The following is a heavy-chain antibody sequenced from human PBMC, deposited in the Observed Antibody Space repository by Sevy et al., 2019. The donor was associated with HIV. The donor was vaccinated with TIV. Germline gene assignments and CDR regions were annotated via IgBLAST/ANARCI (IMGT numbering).Heavy chain of an antibody. CDR2: IIPIFGTA. CDR3: AGELAAGGSYYYYYGMDV. Sequence: ASVKVSCKASGGTFSSYAISWVRQAPGQGLEWMGGIIPIFGTANYAQKFQGRVTITADESTSTADMELSSLRSEDTAVYYCAGELAAGGSYYYYYGMDVWGQGTTVTVSS. D-gene: IGHD6-13*01. J-gene: IGHJ6*02. CDR1: GGTFSSYA. V-gene: IGHV1-69*13.